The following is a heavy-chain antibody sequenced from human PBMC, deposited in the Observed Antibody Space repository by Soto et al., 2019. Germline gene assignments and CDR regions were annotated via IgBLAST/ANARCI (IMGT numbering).Heavy chain of an antibody. CDR3: ARGPTYYYDSSGYYYVY. CDR1: GGTFSSYA. V-gene: IGHV1-69*01. Sequence: QVQLVQSGAEVKKPGSSVMVSCKASGGTFSSYAISWVRQAPGQGLEWMGGIIPIFGTANYAQKFQGRVTITADESTSTAYMELSSLRSEDTAVYYCARGPTYYYDSSGYYYVYWGQGTLVTVSS. D-gene: IGHD3-22*01. CDR2: IIPIFGTA. J-gene: IGHJ4*02.